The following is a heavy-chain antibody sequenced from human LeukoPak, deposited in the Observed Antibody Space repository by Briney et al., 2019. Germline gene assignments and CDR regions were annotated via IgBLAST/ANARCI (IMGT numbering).Heavy chain of an antibody. V-gene: IGHV3-30*03. J-gene: IGHJ4*02. CDR2: ISYDGSNK. CDR3: ARGSRSSGNTNCYPF. CDR1: GFTFNNYG. Sequence: PGGSLRLSCAASGFTFNNYGIHWVRQAPGKGLEWVAVISYDGSNKYYADSVKGRFTISRDNSKNTLYLQMSSLRAEDTALYYCARGSRSSGNTNCYPFWGQGTLVTVSS. D-gene: IGHD2-2*01.